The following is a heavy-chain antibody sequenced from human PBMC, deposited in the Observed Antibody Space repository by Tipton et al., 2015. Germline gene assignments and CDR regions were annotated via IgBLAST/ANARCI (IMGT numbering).Heavy chain of an antibody. CDR2: ICSSGNA. CDR3: ARGPDGGAFDI. V-gene: IGHV4-38-2*02. J-gene: IGHJ3*02. D-gene: IGHD3-10*01. CDR1: GYSLSTGHC. Sequence: TLSLTCNVSGYSLSTGHCWGWVRLSPGKGLEWVANICSSGNAYYNPSLKSRVTISVDTSKNQFSLKLNSVTPEDTATYYCARGPDGGAFDIWGQGTMVTVSS.